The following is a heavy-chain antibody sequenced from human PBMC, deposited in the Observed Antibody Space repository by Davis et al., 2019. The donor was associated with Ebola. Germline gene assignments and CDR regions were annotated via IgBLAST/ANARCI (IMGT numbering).Heavy chain of an antibody. CDR3: AKDQDNSSWYLSWYFDL. CDR2: ICGGGGCT. V-gene: IGHV3-23*01. J-gene: IGHJ2*01. Sequence: GESLKISCAASGFTFSNYGMTWVRQAPGKGLEWVSAICGGGGCTYYADSVKGRFTIPRHNSKNTLFLQMNSLRAEDTAVYYCAKDQDNSSWYLSWYFDLWGRGTLVTVSS. CDR1: GFTFSNYG. D-gene: IGHD6-13*01.